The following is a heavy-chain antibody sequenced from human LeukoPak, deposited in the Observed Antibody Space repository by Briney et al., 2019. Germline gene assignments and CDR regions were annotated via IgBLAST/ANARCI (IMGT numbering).Heavy chain of an antibody. CDR2: ISSYDGNT. Sequence: ASVKVSCKASGYVFSNYGISWVRQAPGQGLEWMGWISSYDGNTKSVDKLQGRVTMTTDTSTSTAYMELRSLRSDDTAVYYCALRYCSGGTCYFPFVWGQGTTVTVSS. D-gene: IGHD2-15*01. J-gene: IGHJ6*02. CDR1: GYVFSNYG. CDR3: ALRYCSGGTCYFPFV. V-gene: IGHV1-18*01.